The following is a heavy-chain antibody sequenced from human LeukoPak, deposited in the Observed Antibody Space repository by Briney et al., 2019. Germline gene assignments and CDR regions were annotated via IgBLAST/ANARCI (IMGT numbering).Heavy chain of an antibody. V-gene: IGHV3-7*01. Sequence: GGYLRLSCAASGFTCSNYWMSWVRQAPGKGLEWVANMKEDGSEKNYVDSVKGRFTISRDNAQDSLYLQMNSLRAEDTAVYYCARDRGYSNFDYWGQGTLVTVSS. J-gene: IGHJ4*02. CDR3: ARDRGYSNFDY. CDR1: GFTCSNYW. D-gene: IGHD4-11*01. CDR2: MKEDGSEK.